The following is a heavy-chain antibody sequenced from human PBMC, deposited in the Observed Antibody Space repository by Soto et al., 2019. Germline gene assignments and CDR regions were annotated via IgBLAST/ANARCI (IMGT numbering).Heavy chain of an antibody. CDR3: ARVDYDSSGYYYAPFDY. CDR2: IIPIFGTA. Sequence: GASVKVSCKASGGTFSSYAISWVRQAPGQGLEWMGGIIPIFGTANYAQKFQGRVTITADKSTSTAYMELSSVRSEDTAVYYCARVDYDSSGYYYAPFDYWGQGTLVTVSS. CDR1: GGTFSSYA. V-gene: IGHV1-69*06. J-gene: IGHJ4*02. D-gene: IGHD3-22*01.